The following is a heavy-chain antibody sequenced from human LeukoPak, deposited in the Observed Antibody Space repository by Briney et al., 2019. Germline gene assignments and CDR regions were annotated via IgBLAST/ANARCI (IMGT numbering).Heavy chain of an antibody. V-gene: IGHV3-48*01. J-gene: IGHJ2*01. CDR2: ICSSSSTI. CDR3: ARGTASITVTTLVWYFDL. CDR1: GFTFSSYS. D-gene: IGHD4-17*01. Sequence: GGSLRLSCAASGFTFSSYSMNWVRQAPGKGLEWVSYICSSSSTIYYADSVKGRFTISRDNAKNSLYLQMNSLRAEDTAVYYCARGTASITVTTLVWYFDLWGRGTLVTVSS.